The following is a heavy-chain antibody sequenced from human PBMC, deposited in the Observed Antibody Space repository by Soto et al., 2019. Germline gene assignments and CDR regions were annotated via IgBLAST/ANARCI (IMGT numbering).Heavy chain of an antibody. CDR3: AKKYSYGSGTYLFHFDY. CDR1: GFIFSHYA. CDR2: ISASESST. Sequence: EVQLLESGGGLVQPGGSLRLSCAASGFIFSHYAMTWVRQAPGKGLEWVSTISASESSTYYADSVKGRFTVSRDNSRNTLYLQMNSLRAEDTAVYSCAKKYSYGSGTYLFHFDYWGQGTLVTVSS. V-gene: IGHV3-23*01. J-gene: IGHJ4*02. D-gene: IGHD3-10*01.